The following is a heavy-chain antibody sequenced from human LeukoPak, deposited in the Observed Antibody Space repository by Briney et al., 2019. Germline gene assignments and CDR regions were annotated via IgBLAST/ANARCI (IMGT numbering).Heavy chain of an antibody. CDR2: INPSGGST. CDR1: GYTFTSYY. J-gene: IGHJ4*02. D-gene: IGHD5-24*01. V-gene: IGHV1-46*01. Sequence: ASVKVSCKASGYTFTSYYMHWVRQAPGQGLEWMGIINPSGGSTSYAQKFQGRVTMTRDTSTSTVYMELSSLRSEDTAVYYCARGSRFDSRDGYNYYSPGDYWGQGTLVTVSS. CDR3: ARGSRFDSRDGYNYYSPGDY.